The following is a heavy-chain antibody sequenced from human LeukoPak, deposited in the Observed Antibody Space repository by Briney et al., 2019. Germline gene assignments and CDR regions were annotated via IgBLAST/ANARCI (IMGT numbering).Heavy chain of an antibody. V-gene: IGHV4-30-4*01. D-gene: IGHD2-15*01. CDR2: IYHSGST. CDR3: ARLNCSGGSCYSLPTYYFDY. J-gene: IGHJ4*02. CDR1: GGSISSGDYY. Sequence: SQTLSLTCTVSGGSISSGDYYWSWIRQPPGKGLEWIGEIYHSGSTNYNPSLKSRVTISVDKSKNQFSLKLSSVTAADTAVYYCARLNCSGGSCYSLPTYYFDYWGQGTLVTVSS.